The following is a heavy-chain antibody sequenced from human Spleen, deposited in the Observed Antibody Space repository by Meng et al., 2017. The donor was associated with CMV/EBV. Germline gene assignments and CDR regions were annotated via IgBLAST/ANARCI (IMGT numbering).Heavy chain of an antibody. J-gene: IGHJ4*02. V-gene: IGHV3-30*02. Sequence: GGSLRLSCAASGFAFSIYGMHWVRQAPGKGLEWVAFIRYDGNNKYYTDSVKGRFTISRDNPKNTLFLQMNSLRAEDTAVYYCVRLHLYGGDYFDNWGQGTLVPSPQ. CDR1: GFAFSIYG. CDR2: IRYDGNNK. CDR3: VRLHLYGGDYFDN. D-gene: IGHD2-21*01.